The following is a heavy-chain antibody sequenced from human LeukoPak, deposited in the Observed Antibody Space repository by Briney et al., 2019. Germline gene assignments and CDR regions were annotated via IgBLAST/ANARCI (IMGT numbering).Heavy chain of an antibody. CDR3: ARDLADGYNSFDY. CDR2: ISSSSSYI. Sequence: PGRSLRLSCAASGFTFSSYSMNWVRQARGKGLEWVSSISSSSSYIYYADSVKGRFTISRDNAKNSLYLQMNSLRAEDTAVYYCARDLADGYNSFDYWGQGTLVTVSS. CDR1: GFTFSSYS. J-gene: IGHJ4*02. D-gene: IGHD5-24*01. V-gene: IGHV3-21*01.